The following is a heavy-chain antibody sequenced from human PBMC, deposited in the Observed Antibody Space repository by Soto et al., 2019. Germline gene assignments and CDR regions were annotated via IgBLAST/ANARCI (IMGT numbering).Heavy chain of an antibody. CDR1: GGSISSGGYY. D-gene: IGHD3-22*01. CDR2: IYYSGGT. V-gene: IGHV4-31*03. J-gene: IGHJ4*02. CDR3: ARVDDSSGYHQIDY. Sequence: SETLSLTCTVSGGSISSGGYYWSWIRQHPGKGLEWIGCIYYSGGTYYNPSLKSRVTISVDTSKNQFSLKLSSVTAADTAVYYCARVDDSSGYHQIDYWGQGTLVTVSS.